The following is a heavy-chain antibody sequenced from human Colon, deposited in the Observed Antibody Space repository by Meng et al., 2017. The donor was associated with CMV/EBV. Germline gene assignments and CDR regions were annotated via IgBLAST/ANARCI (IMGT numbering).Heavy chain of an antibody. CDR3: ARGVDTAMGYYYGMDV. J-gene: IGHJ6*01. V-gene: IGHV3-21*05. CDR1: GFTFSAYT. D-gene: IGHD5-18*01. CDR2: ISSSSSYI. Sequence: GESLKISCVGSGFTFSAYTINWVRQAPGKGLEWVSDISSSSSYIYYADSVKGRFTISRDNAKNSLYLQMNSLRAEDTAVYYCARGVDTAMGYYYGMDVWGQGTTVTVSS.